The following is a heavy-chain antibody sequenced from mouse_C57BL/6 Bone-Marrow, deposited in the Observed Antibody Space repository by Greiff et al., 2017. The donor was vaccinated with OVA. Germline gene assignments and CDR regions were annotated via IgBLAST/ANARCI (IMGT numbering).Heavy chain of an antibody. CDR3: ASPYSNYPWFGY. CDR1: GFNIKDYY. J-gene: IGHJ3*01. CDR2: IDPEDGET. Sequence: EVHLVESGAELVKPGASVKLSCTASGFNIKDYYMHWVKQRTEQGLEWIGRIDPEDGETKYAPKFQGKATITADTSSNTAYLQLSSLTSEDTAVYYCASPYSNYPWFGYWGQGTLVTVSA. D-gene: IGHD2-5*01. V-gene: IGHV14-2*01.